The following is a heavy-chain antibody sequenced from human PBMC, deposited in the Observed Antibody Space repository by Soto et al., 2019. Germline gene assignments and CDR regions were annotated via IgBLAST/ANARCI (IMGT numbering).Heavy chain of an antibody. CDR2: INSDGSST. CDR1: GFTFSSYW. CDR3: ERSREYSYATDVFDM. Sequence: GGSLRLSCAASGFTFSSYWMHWVRQAPGKGLVWVSRINSDGSSTSYADSVKGRFTISRDNAKNTLYLQMNSLRAEDTAVYYCERSREYSYATDVFDMWGQGTMVTVS. D-gene: IGHD5-18*01. V-gene: IGHV3-74*01. J-gene: IGHJ3*02.